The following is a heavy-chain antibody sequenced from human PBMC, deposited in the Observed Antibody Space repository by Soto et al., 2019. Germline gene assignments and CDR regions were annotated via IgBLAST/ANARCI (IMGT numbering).Heavy chain of an antibody. CDR3: AIDASGSYNFFDY. V-gene: IGHV1-3*01. Sequence: QVHLVQSGAEVKKPGAAVKVSCKASGYSFTDYGVHWVRQAPGQRLEWMGWIDVGTAKTKYSQKFQGRVTIISDTAATTAHMELSSLISEDTAVYDCAIDASGSYNFFDYWGQGTLVTVSS. CDR2: IDVGTAKT. D-gene: IGHD3-10*01. J-gene: IGHJ4*02. CDR1: GYSFTDYG.